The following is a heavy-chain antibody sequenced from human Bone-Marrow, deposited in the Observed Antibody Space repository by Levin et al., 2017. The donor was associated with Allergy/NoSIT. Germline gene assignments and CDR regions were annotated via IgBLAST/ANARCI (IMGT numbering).Heavy chain of an antibody. CDR3: ARDGSGSGGSYEPYYYYGMDV. V-gene: IGHV4-30-4*01. J-gene: IGHJ6*02. CDR2: IYYSGST. CDR1: GGSISSGDYY. D-gene: IGHD2-15*01. Sequence: SQTLSLTCTVSGGSISSGDYYWSWIRQPPGKGLEWIGYIYYSGSTYYNPSLKSRVTISVDTSKNQFSLKLSSVTAADTAVYYCARDGSGSGGSYEPYYYYGMDVWGQGTTVTVSS.